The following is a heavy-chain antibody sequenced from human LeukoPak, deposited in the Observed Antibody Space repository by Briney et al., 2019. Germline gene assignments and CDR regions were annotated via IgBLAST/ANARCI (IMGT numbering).Heavy chain of an antibody. CDR3: ARATTVTPPGY. CDR1: GYTFTSYY. J-gene: IGHJ4*02. V-gene: IGHV1-46*01. Sequence: GTSVKVSCKASGYTFTSYYMHWVRQAPGQGLEWMGIINPSGGSTSYAQKFQGRVTMTRDTSTSTVYMELSSLRSEDTAVYYCARATTVTPPGYWGQGTLVTVSS. D-gene: IGHD4-17*01. CDR2: INPSGGST.